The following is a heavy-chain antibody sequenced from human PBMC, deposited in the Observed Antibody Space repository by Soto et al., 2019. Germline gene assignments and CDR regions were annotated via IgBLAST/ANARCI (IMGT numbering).Heavy chain of an antibody. J-gene: IGHJ5*02. CDR2: INPSGGST. CDR3: ARSWWGTDRLLAYNWFDP. D-gene: IGHD2-15*01. CDR1: GFTFTSYY. Sequence: GASVKVSCKASGFTFTSYYLHWVRQAPGQGLDWMGLINPSGGSTSYAQKFQGRVTMTRDTSTSTVYMELSSLKSEDTAVYYCARSWWGTDRLLAYNWFDPWGQGTPVTVSS. V-gene: IGHV1-46*01.